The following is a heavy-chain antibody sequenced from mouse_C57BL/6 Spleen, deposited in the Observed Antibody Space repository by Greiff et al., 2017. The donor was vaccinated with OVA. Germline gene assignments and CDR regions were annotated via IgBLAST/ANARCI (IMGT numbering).Heavy chain of an antibody. CDR1: GYTFTSYW. Sequence: VQLQQPGAELVKPGASVKLSCKASGYTFTSYWMQWVKQRPGQGLEWIGEIDPSDSYTNYNQKFKGKATLTVDTSSSTAYMQLSSLTSEDSAVYYCASLYGYDAYWGQGTTLTVSS. CDR3: ASLYGYDAY. J-gene: IGHJ2*01. D-gene: IGHD2-2*01. V-gene: IGHV1-50*01. CDR2: IDPSDSYT.